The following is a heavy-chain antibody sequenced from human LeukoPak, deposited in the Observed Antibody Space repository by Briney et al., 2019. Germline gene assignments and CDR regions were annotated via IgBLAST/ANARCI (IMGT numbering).Heavy chain of an antibody. Sequence: TLSLTCTVSGGSIGSGDYYWSWIRQHPGKGLEWIGYIYYSGSTYYNPSLKSRVTISGDTSKNQFSLKLSSVTAADTAVYYCARRSFYSMSSGFGFWGQGALVTVSS. CDR3: ARRSFYSMSSGFGF. CDR2: IYYSGST. D-gene: IGHD2/OR15-2a*01. J-gene: IGHJ4*02. V-gene: IGHV4-31*03. CDR1: GGSIGSGDYY.